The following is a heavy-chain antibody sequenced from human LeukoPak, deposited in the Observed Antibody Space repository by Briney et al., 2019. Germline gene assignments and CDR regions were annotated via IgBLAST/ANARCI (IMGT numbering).Heavy chain of an antibody. Sequence: DSVKVSCKASGYTFSGYNMHWVRQAAGQGREWMGSMNPNDGLTNYEQKLQGRVTMTRDTSISTAYMEMSRLRSDDTAVYYCARVYDRWSGYSSGYYFDYWGQGTLVTVSS. J-gene: IGHJ4*02. V-gene: IGHV1-2*02. CDR1: GYTFSGYN. CDR3: ARVYDRWSGYSSGYYFDY. CDR2: MNPNDGLT. D-gene: IGHD3-3*01.